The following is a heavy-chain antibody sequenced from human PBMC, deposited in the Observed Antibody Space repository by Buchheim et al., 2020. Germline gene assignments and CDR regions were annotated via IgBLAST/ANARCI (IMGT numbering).Heavy chain of an antibody. V-gene: IGHV3-23*01. D-gene: IGHD2-21*01. Sequence: EVQLLESGGGLVQPGGSLRLSCAASGFTFSDYAMSWVRQAPGKGLEWVSAISGSGGSTYYADSVKGRFTISRDNSKNTLYLQMNSLRAEDTAVYYCAKDREFRVVIDRHYYGLDVWGQGTT. CDR1: GFTFSDYA. CDR3: AKDREFRVVIDRHYYGLDV. J-gene: IGHJ6*02. CDR2: ISGSGGST.